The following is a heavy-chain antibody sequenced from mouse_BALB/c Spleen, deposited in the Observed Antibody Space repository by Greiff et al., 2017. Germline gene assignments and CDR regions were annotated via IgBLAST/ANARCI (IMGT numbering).Heavy chain of an antibody. CDR1: GYSITSDYA. Sequence: VQLKESGPGLVKPSQSLSLTCTVTGYSITSDYAWNWIRQFPGNKLEWMGYISYSGSTSYNPSLKSRISITRDTSKNQFFLQLNSVTTEDTATYYCARSGYGNPHYFDYWGQGTTLTVSS. V-gene: IGHV3-2*02. CDR2: ISYSGST. CDR3: ARSGYGNPHYFDY. D-gene: IGHD2-10*02. J-gene: IGHJ2*01.